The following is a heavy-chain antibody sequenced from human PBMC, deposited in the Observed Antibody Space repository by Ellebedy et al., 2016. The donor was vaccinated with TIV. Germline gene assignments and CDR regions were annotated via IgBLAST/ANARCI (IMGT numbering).Heavy chain of an antibody. J-gene: IGHJ4*02. CDR1: GFTFSSYG. CDR2: ISYDGSNK. CDR3: ARGKWLRLEGVYY. D-gene: IGHD5-12*01. Sequence: GGSLRLSCAASGFTFSSYGMHWVRQAPGKGLEWVAVISYDGSNKYYADSVKGRFTISRDNSKNTLYLQMNSLRAEDTAVYYCARGKWLRLEGVYYWGQGTLVTVSS. V-gene: IGHV3-30*19.